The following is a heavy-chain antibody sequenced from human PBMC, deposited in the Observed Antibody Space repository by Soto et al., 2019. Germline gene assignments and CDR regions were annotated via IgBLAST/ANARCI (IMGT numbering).Heavy chain of an antibody. CDR2: IYYSGST. Sequence: QVQLQESGPGLVKPSQTLSLTCTVSGGSISSGGYYWSWIRQHPGKGLEWIGYIYYSGSTYYNPSRKRRVTISVDTSKNQFSLKLSSVTAADTAVYYCARDRGWFGELVPLYWGQGTLVTVSS. D-gene: IGHD3-10*01. J-gene: IGHJ4*02. CDR3: ARDRGWFGELVPLY. CDR1: GGSISSGGYY. V-gene: IGHV4-31*03.